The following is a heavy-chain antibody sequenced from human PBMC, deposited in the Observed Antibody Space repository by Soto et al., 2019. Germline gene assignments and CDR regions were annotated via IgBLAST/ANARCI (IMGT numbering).Heavy chain of an antibody. CDR3: AKDTRLRLGELSFDAFDY. J-gene: IGHJ4*02. V-gene: IGHV3-23*01. Sequence: EVQLLESGGGLVQPGGSLRLSCAASGFTFSSYGMSWVRQAQGKGREWVSGITGSGGTTYYADSVKGRFTISRDNSKNTLYLQMNSLRAEDTAVYYCAKDTRLRLGELSFDAFDYWGQGTLVTVSS. CDR1: GFTFSSYG. D-gene: IGHD3-16*02. CDR2: ITGSGGTT.